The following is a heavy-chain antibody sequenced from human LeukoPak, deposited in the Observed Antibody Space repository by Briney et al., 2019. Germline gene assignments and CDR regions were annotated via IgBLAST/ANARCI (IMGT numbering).Heavy chain of an antibody. D-gene: IGHD3-16*02. Sequence: PSETLSLTCAVYGGSFSGYYWSWIRQPPGKGLEWIGEINHSGSTNYNPSLKSRVTISVDTSKNQFSLKLSSVTAADTAVYYCARGPSGSYRYTRPNYFDYWGQGTLVTVSS. CDR3: ARGPSGSYRYTRPNYFDY. V-gene: IGHV4-34*01. CDR2: INHSGST. CDR1: GGSFSGYY. J-gene: IGHJ4*02.